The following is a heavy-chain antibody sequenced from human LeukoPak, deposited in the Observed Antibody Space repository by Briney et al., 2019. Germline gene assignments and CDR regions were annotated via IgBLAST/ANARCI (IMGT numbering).Heavy chain of an antibody. D-gene: IGHD2-21*02. J-gene: IGHJ4*02. CDR2: ISHHGNNK. V-gene: IGHV3-30-3*01. CDR1: GLPFDTYG. CDR3: ARGWKPFMETAIPGTF. Sequence: GTSLRLSCVVSGLPFDTYGMHWIRQTPGKGLEWLTLISHHGNNKYYADSVKGRFTISRDNSKNMVYLQMDSLRVEDTAVYYCARGWKPFMETAIPGTFWGQGTLVAVSS.